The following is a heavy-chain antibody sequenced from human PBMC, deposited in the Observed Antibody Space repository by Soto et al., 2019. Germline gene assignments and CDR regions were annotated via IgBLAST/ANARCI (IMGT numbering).Heavy chain of an antibody. CDR3: AIPGYSSGLGGSYYSYYYMDF. D-gene: IGHD6-19*01. CDR1: GFTFSSYA. J-gene: IGHJ6*03. CDR2: ISGSGGST. Sequence: HPGGSLRLSCAASGFTFSSYAMSWVRQAPGKGLEWVSAISGSGGSTYYADSVKGRFTISRDNSKNTLYLQMNSLRAEDTAVYYCAIPGYSSGLGGSYYSYYYMDFWGKGPTVTASS. V-gene: IGHV3-23*01.